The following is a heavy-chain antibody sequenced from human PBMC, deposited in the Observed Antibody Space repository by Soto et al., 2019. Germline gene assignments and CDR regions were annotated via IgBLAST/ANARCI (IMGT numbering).Heavy chain of an antibody. V-gene: IGHV3-74*01. CDR3: ARELSAFGMDV. D-gene: IGHD3-16*02. CDR1: GFTFNNYW. Sequence: PGGSLRLSCAASGFTFNNYWMHWVRQAPGSGLVWASRLNSDGSDADYTDSVKGRFTISRDDAKNTLYLHMNSLRAEDTAIYYCARELSAFGMDVWGQGTTVTVSS. J-gene: IGHJ6*02. CDR2: LNSDGSDA.